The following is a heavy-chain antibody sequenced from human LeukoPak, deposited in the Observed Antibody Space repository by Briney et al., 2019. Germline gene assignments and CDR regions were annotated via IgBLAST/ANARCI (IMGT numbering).Heavy chain of an antibody. Sequence: PGGSLRLSCSASGFTFSSYAMGWVRQAPGKGLEWIGFIRSNPYGGTTEYAASVKGGFTISRDDSKGIAYLQMNSLKTEDTAVYYCTRNLRRSANYYHFDYWGRGTLVTVSS. CDR2: IRSNPYGGTT. V-gene: IGHV3-49*04. J-gene: IGHJ4*02. CDR1: GFTFSSYA. CDR3: TRNLRRSANYYHFDY. D-gene: IGHD1-26*01.